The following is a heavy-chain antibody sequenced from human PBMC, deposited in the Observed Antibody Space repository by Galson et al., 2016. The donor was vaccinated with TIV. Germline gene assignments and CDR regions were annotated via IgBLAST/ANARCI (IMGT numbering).Heavy chain of an antibody. CDR1: GFIFDDYG. Sequence: SLRLSCAVSGFIFDDYGMHWVRQPPGKGLEWVSGINWNSANIVYADSVKGRFTISRDNSKNTLHLQMNSLRTDDTAMYYCARDPEAEDTTPYFFDSWGRGTLVTVSS. CDR3: ARDPEAEDTTPYFFDS. D-gene: IGHD1-14*01. CDR2: INWNSANI. V-gene: IGHV3-9*01. J-gene: IGHJ4*02.